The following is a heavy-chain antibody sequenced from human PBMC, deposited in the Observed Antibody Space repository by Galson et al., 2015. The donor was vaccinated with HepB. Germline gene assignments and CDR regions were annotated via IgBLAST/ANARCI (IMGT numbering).Heavy chain of an antibody. CDR1: GGSISSYS. J-gene: IGHJ4*02. CDR2: IYYSEST. Sequence: TLSLTCTVSGGSISSYSWSWIRQPPGKGLEYIGYIYYSESTNYNPSLKSRVTILVDTSKNQFSLKLSSVTAADTAVYYCARDNGYNSFDYWGQGALVTVSS. V-gene: IGHV4-59*01. D-gene: IGHD5-24*01. CDR3: ARDNGYNSFDY.